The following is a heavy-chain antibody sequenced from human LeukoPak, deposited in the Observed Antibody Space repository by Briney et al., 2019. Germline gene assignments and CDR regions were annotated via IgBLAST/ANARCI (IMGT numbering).Heavy chain of an antibody. CDR2: ISGDGTNI. D-gene: IGHD3-10*01. J-gene: IGHJ4*02. CDR1: GFTFNSFY. V-gene: IGHV3-74*01. CDR3: AKGEWFGEPTPSYFDY. Sequence: GGSLRLSCVASGFTFNSFYMQWVRQDPRKGLVWVSRISGDGTNIDYADFVRGRFTISRDNAKDSLYLQMNSLRAEDMALYYCAKGEWFGEPTPSYFDYWGQGTLVTVSS.